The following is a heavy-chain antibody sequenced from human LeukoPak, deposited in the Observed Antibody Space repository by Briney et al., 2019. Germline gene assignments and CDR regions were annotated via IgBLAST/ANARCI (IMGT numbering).Heavy chain of an antibody. CDR1: GGSFSGYY. CDR3: ARGRRQPPVPYSSSSAPPKYYMDV. CDR2: INHSGST. Sequence: SETLSLTCAVCGGSFSGYYWSWIRQPPGKGLEWIGEINHSGSTNYNPSLKSRVTISVDTSKNQFSLKLSSVTAADMAVYYCARGRRQPPVPYSSSSAPPKYYMDVWGKGTTVTVSS. J-gene: IGHJ6*03. V-gene: IGHV4-34*01. D-gene: IGHD6-6*01.